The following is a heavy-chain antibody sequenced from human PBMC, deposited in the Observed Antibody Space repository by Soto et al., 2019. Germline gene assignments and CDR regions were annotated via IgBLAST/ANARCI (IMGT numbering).Heavy chain of an antibody. CDR1: GFTFSSYA. Sequence: QVQLVESGGGVVQPGRSLRLSCAASGFTFSSYAMHWVRQAPGKGLEWVAVILYDGSNKYYADSVKGRFTISRDNSKNTLYLQMNSLRAEDTAVYYCARGSSSWYVWGQGTLVTVSS. V-gene: IGHV3-30-3*01. CDR3: ARGSSSWYV. D-gene: IGHD6-13*01. CDR2: ILYDGSNK. J-gene: IGHJ4*02.